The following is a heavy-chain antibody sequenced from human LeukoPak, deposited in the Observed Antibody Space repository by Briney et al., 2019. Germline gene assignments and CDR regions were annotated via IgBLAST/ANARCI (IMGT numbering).Heavy chain of an antibody. V-gene: IGHV4-38-2*02. CDR3: ARDHRQWLRGNWFDP. Sequence: PSETLSLTCTVSGYSISSGYYWGWIRQPPRKGLEWIGSIYHSGSTYYNPSLKSRVTISVDTSKNQFSLKLSSVTAADTAVYYCARDHRQWLRGNWFDPWGQGTLVTVSS. J-gene: IGHJ5*02. CDR1: GYSISSGYY. D-gene: IGHD6-19*01. CDR2: IYHSGST.